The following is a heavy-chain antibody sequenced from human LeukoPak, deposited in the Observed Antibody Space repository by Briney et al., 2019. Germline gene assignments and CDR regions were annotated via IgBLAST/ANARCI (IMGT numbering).Heavy chain of an antibody. CDR3: ARDGDYILGLNYFDY. D-gene: IGHD4-11*01. Sequence: WRWIRQXAGKGLEWIGRIYTSGSTNYNPSLKSRVTMSVDTSKNQFSLKLSSVTAADTAVYYCARDGDYILGLNYFDYWGQGTLVTVSS. CDR2: IYTSGST. J-gene: IGHJ4*02. V-gene: IGHV4-4*07.